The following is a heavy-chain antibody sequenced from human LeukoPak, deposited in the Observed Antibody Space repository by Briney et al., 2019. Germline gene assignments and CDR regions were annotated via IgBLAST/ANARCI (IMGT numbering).Heavy chain of an antibody. D-gene: IGHD2-2*01. CDR3: AKVRGYQLVQVFDY. Sequence: GGSLRLSCAASGFTFSNYAMSWVRQAPGKGLEWVSVINRNGGTTEYSDSVKGRFTISRDNSKNTMYLQMSNLRVADTAVYYCAKVRGYQLVQVFDYWGQGILVTVSS. J-gene: IGHJ4*02. CDR2: INRNGGTT. CDR1: GFTFSNYA. V-gene: IGHV3-23*01.